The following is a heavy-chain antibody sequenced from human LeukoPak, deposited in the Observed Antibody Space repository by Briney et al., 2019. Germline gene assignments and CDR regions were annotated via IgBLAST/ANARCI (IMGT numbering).Heavy chain of an antibody. CDR2: ISYSWST. J-gene: IGHJ4*02. Sequence: PSEALSFTCTFSGGSISTYYWSWLRQPPGRGLEWIGYISYSWSTNYNPSLKSRVTIAVDTSKNPFSLQLSSLTAADTAVYFCARDLSGGRMVDHWGQGTLVTVSS. D-gene: IGHD4-23*01. CDR3: ARDLSGGRMVDH. V-gene: IGHV4-59*01. CDR1: GGSISTYY.